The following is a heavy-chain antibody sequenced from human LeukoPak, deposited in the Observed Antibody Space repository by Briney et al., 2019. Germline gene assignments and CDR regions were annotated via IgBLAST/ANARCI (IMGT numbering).Heavy chain of an antibody. CDR3: GRGGSSSTRNYYYMDV. V-gene: IGHV3-21*01. D-gene: IGHD6-6*01. J-gene: IGHJ6*03. Sequence: GGSLRLSCAASGFTFSSYSMNWVRQAPGKGLEWVSSISGSSSYIYYADSVKGRFTISRDNAKNSLHLQMNSLRAEDTAVYYCGRGGSSSTRNYYYMDVWGKGTTVTVSS. CDR1: GFTFSSYS. CDR2: ISGSSSYI.